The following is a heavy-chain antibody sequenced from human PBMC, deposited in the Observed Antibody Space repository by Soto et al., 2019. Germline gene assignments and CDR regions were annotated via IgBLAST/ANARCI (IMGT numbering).Heavy chain of an antibody. V-gene: IGHV3-33*01. CDR2: IWSDGSNK. J-gene: IGHJ3*02. D-gene: IGHD3-10*01. CDR3: AGDRGAAAFDI. Sequence: QVQLVESGGGVVQPGRSLRLSCVASGFAFSSYGMHWVRQAPGKGLEWVAVIWSDGSNKLYADSVKGRFTISRDNFRTTRYLQMNSLRVEDTAIYYCAGDRGAAAFDIWGQGTMVTVSS. CDR1: GFAFSSYG.